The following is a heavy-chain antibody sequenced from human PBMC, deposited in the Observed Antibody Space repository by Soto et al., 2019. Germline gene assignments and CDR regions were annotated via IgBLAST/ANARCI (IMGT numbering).Heavy chain of an antibody. Sequence: QVQLVESGGCVVQPGTSLRLSCAASGFTMKNYAMHWVRQAPGKGLEGVAVISADGSRKEYVDSAKGRFTITRDYSKNTLYLQKKTLRVEATAVSYCPKDGGRYWLQQDRFDYWGQGTLVSVSS. V-gene: IGHV3-30*18. D-gene: IGHD3-9*01. CDR2: ISADGSRK. CDR3: PKDGGRYWLQQDRFDY. CDR1: GFTMKNYA. J-gene: IGHJ4*02.